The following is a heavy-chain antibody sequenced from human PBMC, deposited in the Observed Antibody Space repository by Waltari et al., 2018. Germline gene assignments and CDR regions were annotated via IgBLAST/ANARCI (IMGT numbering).Heavy chain of an antibody. J-gene: IGHJ4*02. CDR2: MNPNSGNT. V-gene: IGHV1-8*03. D-gene: IGHD3-10*01. Sequence: QVKLVQSGAEVRKLGPSLKFSCRPSGYTFTSNDINGGRQATGQGLEWMGWMNPNSGNTGYAQKFQGRVTITRNTSISTAYMELSSLRSEDTAVYYCARELWSIWGQGTLVTVSS. CDR1: GYTFTSND. CDR3: ARELWSI.